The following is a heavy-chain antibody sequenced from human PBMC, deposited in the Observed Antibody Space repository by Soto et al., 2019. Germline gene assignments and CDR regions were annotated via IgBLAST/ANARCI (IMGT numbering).Heavy chain of an antibody. V-gene: IGHV3-23*01. CDR2: LSGSGGIT. J-gene: IGHJ4*02. CDR3: ARGPYDYVWGSDPPHFDY. D-gene: IGHD3-16*02. CDR1: GFTFSAYA. Sequence: GGSLRLSCAASGFTFSAYAMSWVRQAPGKGLEWVSGLSGSGGITYYADSVKGRFTISRDNSKNTLYLQMNSLRAEDTAVYYCARGPYDYVWGSDPPHFDYWGQGTLVTVSS.